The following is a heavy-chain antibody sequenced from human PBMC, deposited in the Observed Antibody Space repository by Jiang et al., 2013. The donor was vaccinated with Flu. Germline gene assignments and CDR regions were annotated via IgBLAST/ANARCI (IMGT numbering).Heavy chain of an antibody. V-gene: IGHV4-30-4*01. J-gene: IGHJ3*02. Sequence: GPGLVKPSQTLSLTCTVSGGSISSGDYYWSWIRQPPGKGLEWIGYIYYSGSTYYNPSLKSRVTISVDTSKNQFSLKLSSVTAADTAVYYCAREGLHYDFWSGRGAFDIWGQGTMVTVSS. D-gene: IGHD3-3*01. CDR3: AREGLHYDFWSGRGAFDI. CDR1: GGSISSGDYY. CDR2: IYYSGST.